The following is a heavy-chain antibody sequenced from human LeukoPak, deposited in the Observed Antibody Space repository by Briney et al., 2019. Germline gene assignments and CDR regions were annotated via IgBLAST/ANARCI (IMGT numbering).Heavy chain of an antibody. CDR1: GGSISSGGYY. J-gene: IGHJ5*02. CDR3: ARGGVRVIPLLLHINWFDP. CDR2: IYYSGST. Sequence: SQTLSLTCTVSGGSISSGGYYWSWIRQHPGKGLEWIGYIYYSGSTYYNPSLKSRVTISVDTSKNQFSLKLSSVTAADTAVYYCARGGVRVIPLLLHINWFDPWGQRTMVADSS. V-gene: IGHV4-31*03. D-gene: IGHD2-15*01.